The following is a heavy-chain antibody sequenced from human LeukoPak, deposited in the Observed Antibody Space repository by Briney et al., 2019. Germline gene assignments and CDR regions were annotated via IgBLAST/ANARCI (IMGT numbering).Heavy chain of an antibody. CDR2: ISGDGGST. CDR1: GFTFDDYA. J-gene: IGHJ6*02. V-gene: IGHV3-43*02. Sequence: GGSLRLSCAASGFTFDDYAMHWVCQAPGKGLEWVSLISGDGGSTYYADSVKGRFTISRDNSKNSLYLQMNSLRTEDTALYYCAKDIGDGYNGYYYYGMDVWGQGTTVTVSS. CDR3: AKDIGDGYNGYYYYGMDV. D-gene: IGHD5-24*01.